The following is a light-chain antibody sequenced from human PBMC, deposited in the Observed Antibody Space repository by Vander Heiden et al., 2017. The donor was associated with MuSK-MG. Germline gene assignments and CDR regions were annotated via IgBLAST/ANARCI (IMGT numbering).Light chain of an antibody. CDR3: QQSDSTPHT. CDR2: AAS. V-gene: IGKV1-39*01. CDR1: QSISSY. J-gene: IGKJ2*01. Sequence: DIQMTQSPSSLSASVGDRVTITCRASQSISSYLNWNQQKPGKAPKLLIYAASSLQSGVPSRFSGSGSGTDFTLTISRLQPEDFATYYCQQSDSTPHTFGQGTKLEIK.